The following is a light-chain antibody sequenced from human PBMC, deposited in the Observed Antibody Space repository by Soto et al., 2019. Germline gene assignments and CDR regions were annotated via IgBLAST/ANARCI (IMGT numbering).Light chain of an antibody. V-gene: IGKV3-20*01. CDR3: QPKGISPFP. CDR2: GAS. CDR1: QSVSSSY. Sequence: EHVLTQSPGTLSLSPGERATLSCRASQSVSSSYLAWYQQKAAQAPLLLIYGASSWATGRPDRFSGSGSGTDFTLTISSLEPEDFAVYYFQPKGISPFPLGPVTKVDIK. J-gene: IGKJ3*01.